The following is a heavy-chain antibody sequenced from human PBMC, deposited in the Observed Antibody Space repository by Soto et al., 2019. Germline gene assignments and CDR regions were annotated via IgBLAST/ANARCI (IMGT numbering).Heavy chain of an antibody. CDR1: GYTFTSYD. V-gene: IGHV1-8*01. CDR2: MIRNSGNT. D-gene: IGHD5-12*01. CDR3: AREFRRDGS. J-gene: IGHJ5*02. Sequence: ASVKFSCKAAGYTFTSYDINWVRQATGQVLECMVYMIRNSGNTGYXXEFQGRVXXTWNTSISTGXMELTXLKSEDTAVYYCAREFRRDGSWCQGTLVTDSS.